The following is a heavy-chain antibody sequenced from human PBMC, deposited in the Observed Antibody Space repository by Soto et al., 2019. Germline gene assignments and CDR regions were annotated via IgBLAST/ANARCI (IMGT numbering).Heavy chain of an antibody. D-gene: IGHD3-3*01. Sequence: LSLTCAVYGGSFSGYYWSWIRQPPGKGLEWIGEINHSGSTNYNPSLKSRVTISVDTSKNQPSLKLSSVTAADTAVYYCARTVLRFLEWSLTRVGWFDPWGQGTLVTVS. CDR3: ARTVLRFLEWSLTRVGWFDP. J-gene: IGHJ5*02. V-gene: IGHV4-34*01. CDR2: INHSGST. CDR1: GGSFSGYY.